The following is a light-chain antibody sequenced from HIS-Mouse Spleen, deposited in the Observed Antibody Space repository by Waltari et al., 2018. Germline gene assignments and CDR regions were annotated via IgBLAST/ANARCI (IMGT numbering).Light chain of an antibody. CDR3: QAWDSSYSV. CDR2: QDS. Sequence: SYELTQPPSVSVSPGQTASITCSGDTLGDKYACWYQQKPGQSPVLVIYQDSKRTSGIPERFSGSNSGNTATLTISGTQAMDEADYYCQAWDSSYSVFGGGTKLTVL. CDR1: TLGDKY. V-gene: IGLV3-1*01. J-gene: IGLJ2*01.